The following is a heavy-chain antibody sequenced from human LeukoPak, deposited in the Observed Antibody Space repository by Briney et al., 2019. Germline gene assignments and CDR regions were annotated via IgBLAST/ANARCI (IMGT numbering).Heavy chain of an antibody. CDR1: GYSFTTYW. V-gene: IGHV5-51*01. CDR2: IYAANSDT. CDR3: VRHLVVDINSPMDY. D-gene: IGHD2-21*01. Sequence: GESLKISCQGSGYSFTTYWIGRVRQMPGRGLEWMGIIYAANSDTRYSPSFQGQVTISVDKSISTAFLQWSSLKASDTAIYYCVRHLVVDINSPMDYWGQGTLVTVSS. J-gene: IGHJ4*02.